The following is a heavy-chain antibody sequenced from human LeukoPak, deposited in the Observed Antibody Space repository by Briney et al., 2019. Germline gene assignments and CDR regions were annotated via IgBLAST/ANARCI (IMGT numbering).Heavy chain of an antibody. V-gene: IGHV5-51*01. Sequence: GESLKISCKGSGYSFTSYWIGWVRQMPGKGLEWMGIIYPGDSDTRYSPSFQGQVTTSADKSISTAYLQWSSLKASDTAMYYCATRSTTPTSYFDYWGQGTLVTVSS. CDR2: IYPGDSDT. J-gene: IGHJ4*02. D-gene: IGHD2/OR15-2a*01. CDR3: ATRSTTPTSYFDY. CDR1: GYSFTSYW.